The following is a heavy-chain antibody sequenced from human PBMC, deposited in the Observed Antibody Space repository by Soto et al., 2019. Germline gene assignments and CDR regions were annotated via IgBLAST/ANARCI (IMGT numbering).Heavy chain of an antibody. CDR3: ARALLSHYYDSGGYEYYFHAMDV. V-gene: IGHV1-69*06. CDR2: IIPISETT. J-gene: IGHJ6*02. D-gene: IGHD3-22*01. CDR1: GGTFSSLD. Sequence: GASVKVSCKASGGTFSSLDINWVRQAPGQGLEWMGGIIPISETTNYAQIFQGRVSIVADISTSTAYMELSRLRSEDTAVYYCARALLSHYYDSGGYEYYFHAMDVWGQGTPVTVSS.